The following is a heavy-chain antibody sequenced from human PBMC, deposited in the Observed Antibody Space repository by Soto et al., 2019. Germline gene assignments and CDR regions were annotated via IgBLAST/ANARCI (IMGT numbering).Heavy chain of an antibody. CDR2: INPSGGYT. CDR1: GYTFTSYY. V-gene: IGHV1-46*01. J-gene: IGHJ4*02. CDR3: ARDLGGWPDY. D-gene: IGHD2-15*01. Sequence: GASVKVSCKASGYTFTSYYMNWVRQAPGQGLEWLGIINPSGGYTTYAQRFLGRVTMTSDTSTSTVHMELGSLTSEDTAVYYCARDLGGWPDYWGQGTLVTVSS.